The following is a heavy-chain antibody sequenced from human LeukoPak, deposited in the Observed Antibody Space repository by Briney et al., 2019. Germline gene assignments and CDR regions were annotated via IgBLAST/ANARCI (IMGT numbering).Heavy chain of an antibody. CDR3: AGVSTMVRRVTLDY. V-gene: IGHV3-21*01. CDR2: ISSSSSYI. J-gene: IGHJ4*02. D-gene: IGHD3-10*01. Sequence: GGSLRLSCAASGFTFSSYSMNWVRQAPGKGLEWVASISSSSSYIYYADSVKGRFTISRDNAKNSLYLQMNSLRDEDTAVYYCAGVSTMVRRVTLDYWGQGSLVTVYS. CDR1: GFTFSSYS.